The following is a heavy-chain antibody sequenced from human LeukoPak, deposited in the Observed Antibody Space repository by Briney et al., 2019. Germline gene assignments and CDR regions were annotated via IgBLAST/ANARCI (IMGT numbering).Heavy chain of an antibody. CDR2: ISAYNGNT. J-gene: IGHJ6*04. Sequence: ASVKDSCKASGYTFTSYGISWVRQAPGQGLEWMGWISAYNGNTNYAQKLQGRVTMTTDTSTSTAYMELRSLRSDDTAVYYCARDGGPASYYGMDVWGKGTTVTVSS. V-gene: IGHV1-18*04. CDR1: GYTFTSYG. CDR3: ARDGGPASYYGMDV. D-gene: IGHD3-16*01.